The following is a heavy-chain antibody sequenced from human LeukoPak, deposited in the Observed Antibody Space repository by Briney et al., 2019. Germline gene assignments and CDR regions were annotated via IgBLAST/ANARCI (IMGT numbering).Heavy chain of an antibody. CDR1: GVSLSNYY. J-gene: IGHJ6*03. Sequence: SETLSLTCAAFGVSLSNYYWNWIRQSPGKGLEWIGEINHSGYTNYNPSLKSRVTISKERSENQFSLKLTSVTAADPAVYYCARGRWDYPSYYDYYYMDVWGKGTTVTVSS. CDR3: ARGRWDYPSYYDYYYMDV. D-gene: IGHD4/OR15-4a*01. CDR2: INHSGYT. V-gene: IGHV4-34*01.